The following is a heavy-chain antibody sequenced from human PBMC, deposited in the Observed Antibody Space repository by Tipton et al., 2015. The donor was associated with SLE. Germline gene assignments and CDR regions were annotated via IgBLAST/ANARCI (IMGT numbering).Heavy chain of an antibody. CDR1: GGSISSYY. CDR3: AREGWELLGANWFDP. V-gene: IGHV4-59*12. J-gene: IGHJ5*02. D-gene: IGHD1-26*01. CDR2: IYYSGST. Sequence: TLSLTCTVSGGSISSYYWSWIRQPPGKGLEWIGYIYYSGSTNYNPSLKSRVTISVDTSKNQFSLKLSSVTAADTAVYYCAREGWELLGANWFDPWGQGTLVTVSS.